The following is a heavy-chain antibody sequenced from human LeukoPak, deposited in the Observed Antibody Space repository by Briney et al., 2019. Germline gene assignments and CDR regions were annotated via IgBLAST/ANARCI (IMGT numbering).Heavy chain of an antibody. CDR2: LNSDGSRT. D-gene: IGHD5-18*01. CDR3: ARGGNTAPDFDY. V-gene: IGHV3-74*01. Sequence: GGSLRLSCAVSGFTFSSYWMHWVRQTPGKGRVWVSRLNSDGSRTSYADSVKGRFTISRDNAKNTLYLQMNSLRAEDTAVYYCARGGNTAPDFDYWGQGTLVTVSS. J-gene: IGHJ4*02. CDR1: GFTFSSYW.